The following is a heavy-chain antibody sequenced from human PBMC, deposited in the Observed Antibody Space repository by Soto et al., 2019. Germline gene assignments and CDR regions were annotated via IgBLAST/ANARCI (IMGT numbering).Heavy chain of an antibody. CDR1: GYSFTSYW. CDR2: IDPSDSYT. V-gene: IGHV5-10-1*01. D-gene: IGHD1-26*01. CDR3: ARHPVAIVGATAGMDV. J-gene: IGHJ6*02. Sequence: GESLKISCKGSGYSFTSYWISWVRQMTGKGLEWMGRIDPSDSYTNYSPSFQGHVTISADKSISTAYLQWSSLKASDTAMYYCARHPVAIVGATAGMDVWGQGTTVTVSS.